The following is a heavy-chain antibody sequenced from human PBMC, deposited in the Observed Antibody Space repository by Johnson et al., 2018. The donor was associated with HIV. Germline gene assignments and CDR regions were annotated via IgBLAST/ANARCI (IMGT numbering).Heavy chain of an antibody. CDR1: GFTFDEYG. D-gene: IGHD5-18*01. CDR2: VNWNGGST. CDR3: ARDRSWIQLWFDAFDI. V-gene: IGHV3-20*04. Sequence: VQLVESGGGVERPGGSLRLSCVGSGFTFDEYGMSWVRQVPGKGLEWVSGVNWNGGSTGYADSVKGRFTISRDNTKNSLYMQMNSLRAEDTAVYYCARDRSWIQLWFDAFDIWGQGTMVTVSS. J-gene: IGHJ3*02.